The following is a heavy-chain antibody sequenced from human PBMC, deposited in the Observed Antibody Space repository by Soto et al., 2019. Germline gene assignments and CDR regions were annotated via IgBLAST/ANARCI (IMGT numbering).Heavy chain of an antibody. CDR1: GFTFSSYW. D-gene: IGHD5-12*01. V-gene: IGHV3-7*01. CDR2: INQGGSED. CDR3: ARGAPVATISPNYNTGMDV. Sequence: GGSLRLSCAASGFTFSSYWLTWVRQAPEKGLEWVANINQGGSEDYYVDYMKARITIPRDNTETSQCLQMSSLSAENTAVYYCARGAPVATISPNYNTGMDVWGQGTTVTVSS. J-gene: IGHJ6*02.